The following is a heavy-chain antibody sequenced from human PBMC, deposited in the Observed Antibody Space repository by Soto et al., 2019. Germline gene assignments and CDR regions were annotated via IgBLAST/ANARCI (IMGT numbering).Heavy chain of an antibody. J-gene: IGHJ6*02. V-gene: IGHV3-21*01. Sequence: GGSLRLSCAASGFTFSSYAMSWVRQAPGKGLEWVSSISSSSSYIYYADSVKGRFTISRDNAKNSLYLQMNSLRAEETAVYYCAREGIVASMDVWGQGTTVTAP. D-gene: IGHD2-15*01. CDR3: AREGIVASMDV. CDR2: ISSSSSYI. CDR1: GFTFSSYA.